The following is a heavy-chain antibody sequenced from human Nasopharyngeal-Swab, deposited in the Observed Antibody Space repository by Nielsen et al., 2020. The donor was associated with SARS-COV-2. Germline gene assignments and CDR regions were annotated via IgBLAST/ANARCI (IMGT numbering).Heavy chain of an antibody. V-gene: IGHV5-10-1*01. D-gene: IGHD3-10*01. CDR1: GYSFSSYW. CDR3: ARRSFYYGSGTVRGMDV. J-gene: IGHJ6*02. Sequence: KVSCKGSGYSFSSYWISWVRQMPGKGLEWMGIIGPSDSYSNYSPSFQGHVTISVDKSLSTAFLQWSSLKASDTAVYYCARRSFYYGSGTVRGMDVWGQGTTVTVSS. CDR2: IGPSDSYS.